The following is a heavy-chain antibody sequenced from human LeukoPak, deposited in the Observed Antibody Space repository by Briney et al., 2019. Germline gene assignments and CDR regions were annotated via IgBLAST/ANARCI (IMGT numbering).Heavy chain of an antibody. CDR1: GFTFSSYG. CDR2: IRYDGSNK. CDR3: AREPNGYNSSPFDY. J-gene: IGHJ4*02. V-gene: IGHV3-30*02. Sequence: GGSLRLSCAASGFTFSSYGMHWVRQAPGKGLEWVAFIRYDGSNKYYADSVKGRFTISRDNSKNTLYLQMNSLRAEDTAVYYCAREPNGYNSSPFDYWGQGTLVTVSS. D-gene: IGHD6-13*01.